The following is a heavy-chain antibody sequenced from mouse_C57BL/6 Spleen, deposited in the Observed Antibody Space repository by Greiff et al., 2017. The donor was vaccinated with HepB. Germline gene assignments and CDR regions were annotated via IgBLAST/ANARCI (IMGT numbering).Heavy chain of an antibody. CDR3: TTAKTAQATWAY. Sequence: LQESGAELVRPGASVKLSCTASGFNIKDDYMHWVKQRPEQGLEWIGWIDPENGDTEYASKFQGKATITADTSSNTAYLQLSSLTSEDTAVYYCTTAKTAQATWAYWGQGTLVTVSA. D-gene: IGHD3-2*02. J-gene: IGHJ3*01. CDR1: GFNIKDDY. CDR2: IDPENGDT. V-gene: IGHV14-4*01.